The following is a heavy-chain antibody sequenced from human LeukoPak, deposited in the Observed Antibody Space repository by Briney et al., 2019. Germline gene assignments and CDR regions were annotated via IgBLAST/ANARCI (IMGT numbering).Heavy chain of an antibody. CDR3: ARGTKAAADY. CDR2: IYYSGST. CDR1: GGSISSYY. Sequence: SETLSLTCTVSGGSISSYYWSWIRQPPEKGLEWIGYIYYSGSTNYNPSLKSRVTISVDTSKNQFSLKLSSVTAADTAVYYCARGTKAAADYWGQGTLDTVSS. V-gene: IGHV4-59*01. J-gene: IGHJ4*02.